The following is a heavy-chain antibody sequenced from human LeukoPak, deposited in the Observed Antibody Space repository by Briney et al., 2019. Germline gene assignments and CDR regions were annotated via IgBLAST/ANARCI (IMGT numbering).Heavy chain of an antibody. V-gene: IGHV4-34*01. J-gene: IGHJ4*02. CDR2: INHSGST. D-gene: IGHD6-6*01. CDR1: GGSFSGYY. CDR3: ASSSSRPYYFDY. Sequence: SETLSLTCAVYGGSFSGYYWSWIRQPPGKGLEWIGEINHSGSTNYNPSLKSRVTISVDTSKNQFSLKLSSVTAADTAVYYCASSSSRPYYFDYWGQGTLVTVSS.